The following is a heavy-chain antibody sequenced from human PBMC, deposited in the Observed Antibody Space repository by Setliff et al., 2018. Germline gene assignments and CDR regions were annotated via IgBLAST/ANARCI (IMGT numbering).Heavy chain of an antibody. V-gene: IGHV4-59*01. J-gene: IGHJ4*02. CDR3: ARSIISVAGFSDFDF. Sequence: PSETLSLTCIVSGGSINSYYWNWIRQPPGKGLEWIGYIYYSGNSNYDTNYNPSLKSRVTILPDTSKNQFSLILSSVTAADTAVYYCARSIISVAGFSDFDFWGQGTLVTVSS. CDR2: IYYSGNSNYDT. D-gene: IGHD6-19*01. CDR1: GGSINSYY.